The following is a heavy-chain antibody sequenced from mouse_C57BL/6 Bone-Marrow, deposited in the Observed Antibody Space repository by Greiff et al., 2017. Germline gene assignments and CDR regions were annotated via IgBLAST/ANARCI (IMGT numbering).Heavy chain of an antibody. V-gene: IGHV7-1*01. CDR1: GFTFSDFY. CDR2: SRNKANDYTT. CDR3: ARDPYYGRSSYWYFDV. J-gene: IGHJ1*03. Sequence: EVKLMESGGGLVQSGRSLRLSCATSGFTFSDFYMEWVRQAPGKGLEWIAASRNKANDYTTEYSASVKGRFIVSRDTSQSILYLQMNALRAEDTAIYYCARDPYYGRSSYWYFDVWGTGTTVTVSS. D-gene: IGHD1-1*01.